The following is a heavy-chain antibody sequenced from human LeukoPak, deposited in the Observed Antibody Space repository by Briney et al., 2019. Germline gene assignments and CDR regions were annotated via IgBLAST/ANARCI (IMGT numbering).Heavy chain of an antibody. CDR3: ARVDGDSRSYFDL. J-gene: IGHJ2*01. D-gene: IGHD4-17*01. CDR1: GGSISSHY. Sequence: SETLFLTCNVSGGSISSHYWSWIRQPPGKGLEWIGYIYYSGSTNYNPSLKSRVTISVDTSKNQFSLKLSSVTAADTAVYSCARVDGDSRSYFDLWGRGTLVTVSS. V-gene: IGHV4-59*11. CDR2: IYYSGST.